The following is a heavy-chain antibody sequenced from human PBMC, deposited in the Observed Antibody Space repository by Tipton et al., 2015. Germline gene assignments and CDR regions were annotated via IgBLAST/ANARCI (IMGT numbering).Heavy chain of an antibody. Sequence: GLVKPSETMSLTCDVSGYSINNDYYWGWIRQAPGKGLEWIGFVYPGGGTYYNPSLKSRVTISVDTSKNQFSLRLSSVTAADTAVYYCARSLFPETAGLENWFDPWGQGTLVTVSS. J-gene: IGHJ5*02. CDR2: VYPGGGT. V-gene: IGHV4-38-2*01. D-gene: IGHD6-13*01. CDR1: GYSINNDYY. CDR3: ARSLFPETAGLENWFDP.